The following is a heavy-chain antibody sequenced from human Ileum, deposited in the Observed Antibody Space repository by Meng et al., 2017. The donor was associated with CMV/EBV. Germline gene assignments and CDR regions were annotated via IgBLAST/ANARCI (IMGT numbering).Heavy chain of an antibody. J-gene: IGHJ4*02. V-gene: IGHV4-39*07. CDR2: IHYGGST. CDR1: GASVSSSNYV. D-gene: IGHD6-6*01. Sequence: GSLRLSCVVSGASVSSSNYVWAWIRQPPGKGLEWIGSIHYGGSTNYNPSLKSRLTISLDTSKNQFSLKLRSVTAADTAVYYCESHSGSSQLSEWGQGTLVTVSS. CDR3: ESHSGSSQLSE.